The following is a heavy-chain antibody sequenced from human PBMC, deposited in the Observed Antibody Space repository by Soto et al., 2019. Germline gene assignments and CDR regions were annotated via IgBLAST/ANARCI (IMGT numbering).Heavy chain of an antibody. Sequence: QLQLQESGPGLVKPSETLSLTCSVSGGSVSSSSYYWGWIRQPPGKGLEWIGSISYSGNTYYSPSLKSRVTLSVDTPKNQFSLELSSVTATDTAVYFCARRGARIEADGISTGFDIWGQGTLVTVSS. CDR3: ARRGARIEADGISTGFDI. CDR1: GGSVSSSSYY. J-gene: IGHJ5*02. D-gene: IGHD6-13*01. V-gene: IGHV4-39*01. CDR2: ISYSGNT.